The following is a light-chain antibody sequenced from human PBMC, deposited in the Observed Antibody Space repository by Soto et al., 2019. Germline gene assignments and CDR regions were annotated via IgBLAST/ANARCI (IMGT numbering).Light chain of an antibody. CDR2: EVN. CDR1: SSDVGGYHY. Sequence: QSVLTQPRSVSGSPGQSVTISCNGTSSDVGGYHYVSWYQHHPGKAPKLIIYEVNTRPSGVPDRFSGSKSGSTASLTISGLQAEDEADYYCSLYISGSTYVFGTRTKVTV. V-gene: IGLV2-18*01. J-gene: IGLJ1*01. CDR3: SLYISGSTYV.